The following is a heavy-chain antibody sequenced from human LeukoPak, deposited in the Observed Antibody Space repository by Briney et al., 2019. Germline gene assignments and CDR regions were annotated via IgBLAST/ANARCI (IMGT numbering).Heavy chain of an antibody. CDR3: ATYRDYDSGYFDL. Sequence: SETLSLTCTVSGGSISSGDYYWSWIRQPPGKGLEWIGYIYYSGSTYYNTSLKSRITISKDTSKNEFSLKLSSVTAADTAVYFCATYRDYDSGYFDLWGRGTLVTVSS. V-gene: IGHV4-30-4*01. D-gene: IGHD5-12*01. J-gene: IGHJ2*01. CDR1: GGSISSGDYY. CDR2: IYYSGST.